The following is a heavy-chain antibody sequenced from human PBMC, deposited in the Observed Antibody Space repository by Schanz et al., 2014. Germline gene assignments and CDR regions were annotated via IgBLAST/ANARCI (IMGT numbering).Heavy chain of an antibody. Sequence: EVQLVESGGGLVQPGGSLRLSCAASGFTVSKNYMSWVRQAPGKGLEWVSIIYTDGSTYYADSVRDRFTISRDNSKNMLYLQINNLRAEDTAVYYCARGTDTAMEHRPCDYWGQGTLATVSS. V-gene: IGHV3-66*01. J-gene: IGHJ4*02. D-gene: IGHD5-18*01. CDR3: ARGTDTAMEHRPCDY. CDR1: GFTVSKNY. CDR2: IYTDGST.